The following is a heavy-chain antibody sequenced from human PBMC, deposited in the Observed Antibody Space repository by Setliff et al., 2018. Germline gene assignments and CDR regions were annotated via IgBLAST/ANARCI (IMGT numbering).Heavy chain of an antibody. V-gene: IGHV4-30-4*08. CDR2: IYHSGSA. J-gene: IGHJ3*01. CDR1: GDSISSGDYF. Sequence: LSLTCTVSGDSISSGDYFWSWIRQPPGKGLEWIAYIYHSGSAYYNPSLKSRVTMSVDTSKNQFSLHLTSVTAADTAVYYCAREVGTSTSSDAFDVWGQGMLVTVS. CDR3: AREVGTSTSSDAFDV. D-gene: IGHD1-26*01.